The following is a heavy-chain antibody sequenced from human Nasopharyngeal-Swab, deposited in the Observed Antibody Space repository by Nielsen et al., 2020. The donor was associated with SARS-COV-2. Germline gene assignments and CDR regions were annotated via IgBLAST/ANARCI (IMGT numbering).Heavy chain of an antibody. CDR3: ARDPYGDGSNDY. D-gene: IGHD4-17*01. Sequence: ASVKVSCKTSGCTFSSYYVHWVRQAPGQGLEWMAIINPSGGTTGYAQKFQGRVTLTRDTSTSTVYMELSSLRSEDTAVYYCARDPYGDGSNDYWGQGTLVTVSS. CDR2: INPSGGTT. V-gene: IGHV1-46*01. J-gene: IGHJ4*02. CDR1: GCTFSSYY.